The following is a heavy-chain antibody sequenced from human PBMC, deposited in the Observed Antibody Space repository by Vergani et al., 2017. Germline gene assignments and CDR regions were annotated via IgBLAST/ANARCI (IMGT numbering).Heavy chain of an antibody. V-gene: IGHV3-7*01. D-gene: IGHD6-19*01. CDR3: ARVRAVAGSFYGMDV. CDR1: GFTFSSYW. J-gene: IGHJ6*02. Sequence: EVQLVESGGGLVQPGGSLRLSCAASGFTFSSYWMSWVRQAPGKGLEWVANIKQVGSEKYYVDSVKGRFTISRDNAKNSLYLQMNSLRAEDTAVYYCARVRAVAGSFYGMDVWGQGTTVTVSS. CDR2: IKQVGSEK.